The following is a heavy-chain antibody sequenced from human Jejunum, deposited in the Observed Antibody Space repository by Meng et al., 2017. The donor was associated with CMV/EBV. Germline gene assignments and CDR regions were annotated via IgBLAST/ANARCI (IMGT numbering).Heavy chain of an antibody. V-gene: IGHV4-31*02. CDR2: MYRSGSA. CDR1: GGSVTSGGCY. Sequence: VTCAASGGSVTSGGCYWPWIRRFPGKDLKRIGYMYRSGSALSHPTLKGGISILVDASKIQFSMELNSVTDEDTAIYYCTRELGREYWGQGTLVTVSS. J-gene: IGHJ4*02. D-gene: IGHD7-27*01. CDR3: TRELGREY.